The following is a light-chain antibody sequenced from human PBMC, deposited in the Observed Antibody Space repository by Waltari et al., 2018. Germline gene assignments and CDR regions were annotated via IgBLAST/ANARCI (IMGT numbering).Light chain of an antibody. Sequence: QSVLTQPPSVSGTPGQRVTISCSGSTSNIGAGHDVPWYQHLPGTAPKLLIYVNTNRPSGVPDRFSGSKSGTSASLAITGLQADDEADYFCQSFDNMLSGGVVFGGGTKLAVL. J-gene: IGLJ2*01. CDR1: TSNIGAGHD. V-gene: IGLV1-40*01. CDR3: QSFDNMLSGGVV. CDR2: VNT.